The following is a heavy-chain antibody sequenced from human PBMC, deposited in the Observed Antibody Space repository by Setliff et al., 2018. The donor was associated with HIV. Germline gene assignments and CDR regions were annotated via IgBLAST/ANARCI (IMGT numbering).Heavy chain of an antibody. J-gene: IGHJ4*02. Sequence: ASVKVSCKASGYTFTAYYLHWVRQAPGQGLEWMGRINPIFDTANYAQKFQGRVTITADESTSTAYMELSSLRSEDTAIYYCARDPYGYCTTTTCYVPGYWGQGTLVTVSS. V-gene: IGHV1-69*13. CDR2: INPIFDTA. D-gene: IGHD2-2*03. CDR1: GYTFTAYY. CDR3: ARDPYGYCTTTTCYVPGY.